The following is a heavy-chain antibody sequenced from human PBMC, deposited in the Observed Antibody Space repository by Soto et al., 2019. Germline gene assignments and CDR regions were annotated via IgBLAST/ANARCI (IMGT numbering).Heavy chain of an antibody. V-gene: IGHV4-4*02. CDR3: ARGYSFGWDRLYGMDV. CDR2: IYHNGST. J-gene: IGHJ6*02. Sequence: QVQLQESGPGLVKPSGTLFLTCSVSGGSISTNDWWSWVRQPPGEGLNWIGEIYHNGSTKYNPSLKSRVTISIDKSKNQFSLKLASVTAADTAVYFCARGYSFGWDRLYGMDVWGQGKTVSVSS. CDR1: GGSISTNDW. D-gene: IGHD5-18*01.